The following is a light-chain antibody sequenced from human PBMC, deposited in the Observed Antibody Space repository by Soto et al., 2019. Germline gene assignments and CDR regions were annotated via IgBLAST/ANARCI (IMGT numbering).Light chain of an antibody. J-gene: IGKJ1*01. CDR3: QQYGDWPRT. Sequence: EIVLTQSPGTLSLSPGERATLSCRASQSVSSFYLAWYQQRAGQAPRLLIYGASTRATGIPDRFSGSGSGTDVILTISRLEPEDFAVYYCQQYGDWPRTFGQGTKVEIK. CDR2: GAS. CDR1: QSVSSFY. V-gene: IGKV3-20*01.